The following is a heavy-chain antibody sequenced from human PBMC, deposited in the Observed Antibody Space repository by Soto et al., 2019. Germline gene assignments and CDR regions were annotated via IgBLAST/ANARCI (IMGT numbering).Heavy chain of an antibody. CDR1: GGTFSSYA. V-gene: IGHV1-69*04. Sequence: QVQLVQSGAEVKKPGSSVKVSCKASGGTFSSYAFNWVRQAPGQGLEWMGRIIPILGIGDYAQRCRGRVTITADKSTSTVYMELSSLRSEDTAVYYCARNPRAVAAMHMDVWGKGTMVTVSS. CDR2: IIPILGIG. CDR3: ARNPRAVAAMHMDV. D-gene: IGHD6-19*01. J-gene: IGHJ6*03.